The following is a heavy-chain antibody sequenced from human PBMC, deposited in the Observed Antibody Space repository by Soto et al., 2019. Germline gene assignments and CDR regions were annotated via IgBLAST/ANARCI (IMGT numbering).Heavy chain of an antibody. D-gene: IGHD2-2*01. V-gene: IGHV3-23*01. CDR1: GFTFSTYA. CDR3: AKGSSTSRPYYFDY. Sequence: PGGSLRLSCAASGFTFSTYAMIWVRQVPGKGLEWVSSITGSGGSTYYADSVKGRFTISRDNSRNTLYVQMNSLRVDDTAVYYCAKGSSTSRPYYFDYWGKGILVTVS. J-gene: IGHJ4*02. CDR2: ITGSGGST.